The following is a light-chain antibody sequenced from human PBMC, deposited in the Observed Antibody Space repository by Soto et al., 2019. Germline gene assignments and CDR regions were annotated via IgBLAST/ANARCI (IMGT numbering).Light chain of an antibody. CDR1: RSVSSY. Sequence: EIVLTQSPATLALSPGESATLSCRATRSVSSYLAWYQQKPGQAPRLLISGASSRATGIPDRLSGSGSATDFILTISRLEPEDFGVYYCQQRHNWPITFGQGTRLEIK. CDR2: GAS. CDR3: QQRHNWPIT. V-gene: IGKV3-11*01. J-gene: IGKJ5*01.